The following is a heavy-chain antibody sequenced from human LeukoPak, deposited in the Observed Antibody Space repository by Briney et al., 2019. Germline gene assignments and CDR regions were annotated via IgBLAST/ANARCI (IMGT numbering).Heavy chain of an antibody. CDR2: VNSDGSST. CDR1: GFAFSSYW. J-gene: IGHJ6*02. V-gene: IGHV3-74*01. Sequence: GGSLRLSCAASGFAFSSYWLHRVRQAPGKGLVWVSRVNSDGSSTNYADSVEGRFTVSRDNAKNTLFLQMNTLRVEDTAVYYCTRDLMDYDVSTGLHHYYMDVWGQGTTVTVSS. CDR3: TRDLMDYDVSTGLHHYYMDV. D-gene: IGHD3-9*01.